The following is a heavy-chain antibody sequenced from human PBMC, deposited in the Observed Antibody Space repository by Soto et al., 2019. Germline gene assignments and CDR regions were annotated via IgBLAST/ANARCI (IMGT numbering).Heavy chain of an antibody. CDR2: IWYDGSNK. J-gene: IGHJ4*02. CDR3: ARVLRPDAYYFDY. V-gene: IGHV3-33*01. CDR1: GFTFSSYG. Sequence: GGSLRLSCAASGFTFSSYGMHWVRQAPGKGLEWVAVIWYDGSNKYYADSVKGRFTISRDNSKNTLYLQMNSLRAEDTAVYYCARVLRPDAYYFDYWGQGTLVTVSS.